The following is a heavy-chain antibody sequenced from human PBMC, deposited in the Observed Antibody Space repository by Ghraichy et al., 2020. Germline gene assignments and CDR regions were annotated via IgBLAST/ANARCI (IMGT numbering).Heavy chain of an antibody. CDR2: IYYSGST. CDR1: GGSISSYY. J-gene: IGHJ6*03. D-gene: IGHD3-22*01. CDR3: AREVRDSSGNYYYYYMDV. V-gene: IGHV4-59*01. Sequence: SETLSLTCTVSGGSISSYYWSWIRQPPGKGLEWIGYIYYSGSTNYNPSLKSRVTISVDTSKNQFSLKLSSVTAADTAVYYCAREVRDSSGNYYYYYMDVWGKGTTVTVSS.